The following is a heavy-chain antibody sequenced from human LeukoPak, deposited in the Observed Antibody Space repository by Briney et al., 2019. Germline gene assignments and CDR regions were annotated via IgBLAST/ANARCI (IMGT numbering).Heavy chain of an antibody. CDR1: GGSISSYY. D-gene: IGHD3-10*01. Sequence: SETLSVTCTVSGGSISSYYWSWIRQPPGNGLEWIGYIYYSGSTNYNPSLKSRVTISVDTSKNQFSLKLSSVTAADTAVYYCARHPPPPFSSYYGSGSFFGPPDYWGQGTLVTVSS. V-gene: IGHV4-59*08. CDR2: IYYSGST. CDR3: ARHPPPPFSSYYGSGSFFGPPDY. J-gene: IGHJ4*02.